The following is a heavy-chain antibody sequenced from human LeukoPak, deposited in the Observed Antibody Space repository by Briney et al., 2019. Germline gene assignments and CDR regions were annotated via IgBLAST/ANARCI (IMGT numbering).Heavy chain of an antibody. CDR1: GGSFSGYY. Sequence: SETLSLTCAVYGGSFSGYYWSWIRQPPGKGLEWIGEINHSGSTNYSPSLKSRVTISVDTSKNQFSLKLSSVTAADTAVYYCARGYCSGGSCYYMDVWGKGTTVTVSS. D-gene: IGHD2-15*01. J-gene: IGHJ6*03. V-gene: IGHV4-34*01. CDR2: INHSGST. CDR3: ARGYCSGGSCYYMDV.